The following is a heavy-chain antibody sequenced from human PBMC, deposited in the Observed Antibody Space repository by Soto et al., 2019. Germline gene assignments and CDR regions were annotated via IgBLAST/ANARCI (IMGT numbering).Heavy chain of an antibody. V-gene: IGHV3-30-3*01. CDR1: GFTFSSYA. J-gene: IGHJ2*01. CDR3: ARPLWRDDYNWGYFDL. D-gene: IGHD4-4*01. CDR2: ISYDGSNK. Sequence: QVQLVESGGGVVRPGRYLRLSCAASGFTFSSYAMHWVRQAPGKGLEWVAVISYDGSNKYYTDSVKGRFTISRDKSKNTLYLQMNSLRAEDTAVYYCARPLWRDDYNWGYFDLWGRGTLVTVSS.